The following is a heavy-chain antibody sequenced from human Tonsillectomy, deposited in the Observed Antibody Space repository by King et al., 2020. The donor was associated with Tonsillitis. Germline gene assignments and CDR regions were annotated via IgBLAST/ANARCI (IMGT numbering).Heavy chain of an antibody. CDR2: MWDAGSNE. Sequence: VQLVESGGGVVQPGRSLRLSCAASGFTFSSYGMHWVRQAPGKGLEWVAVMWDAGSNEYYADSVKGRFTISRDNSKNTLYLQMDSLRAEDTAVYYCAEDEGVAALGFWGQGTLVTVSS. CDR1: GFTFSSYG. J-gene: IGHJ4*02. CDR3: AEDEGVAALGF. D-gene: IGHD6-13*01. V-gene: IGHV3-33*06.